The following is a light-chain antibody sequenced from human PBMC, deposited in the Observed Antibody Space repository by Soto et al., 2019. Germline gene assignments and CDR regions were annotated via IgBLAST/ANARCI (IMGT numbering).Light chain of an antibody. V-gene: IGKV3-20*01. J-gene: IGKJ2*01. CDR1: QSVSSSY. CDR2: GAS. CDR3: QQYGNSPYT. Sequence: EIVLTQSPGTLSLSPGERATLSCRASQSVSSSYLAWYQQKPGQAPRLLIYGASSRATSIPDRFSGSGSGTGFTLTISRLEPEDFAVYYCQQYGNSPYTFGQGTKLEIK.